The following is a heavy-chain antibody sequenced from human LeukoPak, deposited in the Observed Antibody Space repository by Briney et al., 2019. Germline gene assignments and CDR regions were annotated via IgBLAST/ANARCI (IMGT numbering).Heavy chain of an antibody. CDR1: GGSISSSSYY. J-gene: IGHJ5*02. Sequence: SETLSLTCTVSGGSISSSSYYWGWIRQPPGKGLEWIGSIYYSGSTYYNPSLKSRVTISVDTSNNQFSLKLSSVTAADTAVYYCARFHIVGATTHPWGQGTLVTVSS. V-gene: IGHV4-39*07. CDR2: IYYSGST. D-gene: IGHD1-26*01. CDR3: ARFHIVGATTHP.